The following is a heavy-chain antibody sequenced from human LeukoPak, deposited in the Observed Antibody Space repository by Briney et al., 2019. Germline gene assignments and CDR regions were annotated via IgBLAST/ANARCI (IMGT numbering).Heavy chain of an antibody. J-gene: IGHJ3*02. CDR1: GGSFNDYY. Sequence: PSETLSLTCAVYGGSFNDYYWSWIRQPPGKGLEWIGEINHSGSTNYNPSLKSRVTISVDTSKNQFSLKLSSVTAADTAVYYCACLTTADAFDIWGQGTMVTVSS. D-gene: IGHD3-22*01. CDR2: INHSGST. V-gene: IGHV4-34*01. CDR3: ACLTTADAFDI.